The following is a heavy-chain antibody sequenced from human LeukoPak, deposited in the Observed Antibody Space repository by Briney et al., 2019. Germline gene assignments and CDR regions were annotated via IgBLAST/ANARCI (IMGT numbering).Heavy chain of an antibody. CDR2: TRNKANSYST. V-gene: IGHV3-72*01. CDR3: ARLELGD. J-gene: IGHJ4*02. D-gene: IGHD1-7*01. CDR1: GFTSSDHF. Sequence: GGSLRLSCPALGFTSSDHFMDWVRQAPGKGLEWVGRTRNKANSYSTEYAASVEGRFTISRDDSENSLYLQMNSLRAEDTAVYYCARLELGDWGQGTLVTVSS.